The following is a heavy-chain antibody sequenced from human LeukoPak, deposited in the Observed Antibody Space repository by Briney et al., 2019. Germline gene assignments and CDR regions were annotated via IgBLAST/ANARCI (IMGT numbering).Heavy chain of an antibody. CDR1: GFTFSRYA. CDR2: ISGSGGTT. Sequence: GGSLRLTCAASGFTFSRYAMSWVRQAPGKGLEWVADISGSGGTTYYADSVKGRFTISRDNSKNTLYLQVNRLRAEDTAVYYCAKSLCSGGSCNGDYWGQGTLVTVSS. D-gene: IGHD2-15*01. CDR3: AKSLCSGGSCNGDY. V-gene: IGHV3-23*01. J-gene: IGHJ4*02.